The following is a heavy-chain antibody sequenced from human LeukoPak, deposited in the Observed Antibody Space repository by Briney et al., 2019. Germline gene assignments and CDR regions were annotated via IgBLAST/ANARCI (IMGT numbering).Heavy chain of an antibody. CDR3: ARVVRGSSNFDY. D-gene: IGHD6-13*01. Sequence: GGSLRLSCAASGFTFSSYAMSWVRQAPGKGLEWVSAISGSGGSTYYADSVKGRFTISRDNAKNSLYLQMNSLRAEDTAVYYCARVVRGSSNFDYWGQGTLVTVSS. CDR2: ISGSGGST. CDR1: GFTFSSYA. V-gene: IGHV3-23*01. J-gene: IGHJ4*02.